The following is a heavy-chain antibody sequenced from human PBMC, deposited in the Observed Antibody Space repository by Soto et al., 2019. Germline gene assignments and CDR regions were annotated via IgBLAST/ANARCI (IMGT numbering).Heavy chain of an antibody. Sequence: ASVKVSCKASGYTFTSYAMHWVRQAPGQRLEWMGWINAGNGNTKYSQKFQGRVTITRDTSASTAYMELRSLRSDDTAVYYCAREGNWKHYWFDPWGQGTLVTVSS. J-gene: IGHJ5*02. D-gene: IGHD1-20*01. CDR2: INAGNGNT. CDR1: GYTFTSYA. CDR3: AREGNWKHYWFDP. V-gene: IGHV1-3*01.